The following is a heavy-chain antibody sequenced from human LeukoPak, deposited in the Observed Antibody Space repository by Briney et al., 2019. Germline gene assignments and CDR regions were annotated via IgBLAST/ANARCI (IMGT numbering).Heavy chain of an antibody. CDR2: IYYSGST. CDR3: ARSFPDYDSSGYYTPDFDY. Sequence: SETLSLTCTVSGGSISSSSYYWGWIRQPPGKGLEWIGSIYYSGSTYYNPSLKSRVTISVDTSKNQFSLKLSSVTAADTAVYYCARSFPDYDSSGYYTPDFDYWGQGTLVTVSS. CDR1: GGSISSSSYY. V-gene: IGHV4-39*07. D-gene: IGHD3-22*01. J-gene: IGHJ4*02.